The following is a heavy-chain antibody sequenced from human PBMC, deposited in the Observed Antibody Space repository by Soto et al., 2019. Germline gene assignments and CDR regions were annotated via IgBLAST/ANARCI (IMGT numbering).Heavy chain of an antibody. J-gene: IGHJ3*02. V-gene: IGHV1-69*13. D-gene: IGHD5-12*01. Sequence: SVKVTCKASGGTFSSYAISWVRQAPGQGLEWMGGIIPIFGTANYAQKFQGRVTITADESTSTAYMELSSLRSEDTAVYYCARDGRDGYNRAFDIWGQGTMVTVSS. CDR2: IIPIFGTA. CDR1: GGTFSSYA. CDR3: ARDGRDGYNRAFDI.